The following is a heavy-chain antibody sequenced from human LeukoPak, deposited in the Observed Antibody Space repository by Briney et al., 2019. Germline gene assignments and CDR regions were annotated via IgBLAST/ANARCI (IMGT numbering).Heavy chain of an antibody. CDR3: ARQEIVVGLAYAFDI. J-gene: IGHJ3*02. CDR1: GYTFTGYY. Sequence: ASVKVSCKASGYTFTGYYMHWVRQAPGQGLEWMGWINPNSGGTNYAQKFQGRVTMTRDTSISTAYMELSRLRSDDTAVYYCARQEIVVGLAYAFDICGQGTMVTVSS. CDR2: INPNSGGT. D-gene: IGHD2-2*01. V-gene: IGHV1-2*02.